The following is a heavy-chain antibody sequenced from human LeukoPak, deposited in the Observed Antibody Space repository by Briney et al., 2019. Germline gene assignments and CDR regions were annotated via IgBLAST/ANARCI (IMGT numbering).Heavy chain of an antibody. D-gene: IGHD2-2*01. V-gene: IGHV4-34*01. CDR3: TKGSVSSTTRWFDP. J-gene: IGHJ5*02. Sequence: SETLSLTCVAYDGSFSTSFWSWIRQPPGEGLEWIGEIQPSGSTKYNPSLKSRVTVSADTSKNEVSLRLSSVTAADTAFYYRTKGSVSSTTRWFDPWGQGTLVTVSS. CDR2: IQPSGST. CDR1: DGSFSTSF.